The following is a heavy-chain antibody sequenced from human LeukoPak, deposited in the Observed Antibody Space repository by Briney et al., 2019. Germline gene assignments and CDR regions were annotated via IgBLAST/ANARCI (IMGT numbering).Heavy chain of an antibody. Sequence: SETLSLTCTVSGGSISSYYWSWIRQPAGKGLELIGRIYTSGSTNYNPSLKSRVTMSVDTSKNQFSLKLSSVTAADTAVYYCASSRPVSDGGPIDYWGQGTLVTVSS. CDR3: ASSRPVSDGGPIDY. J-gene: IGHJ4*02. CDR1: GGSISSYY. D-gene: IGHD4-23*01. V-gene: IGHV4-4*07. CDR2: IYTSGST.